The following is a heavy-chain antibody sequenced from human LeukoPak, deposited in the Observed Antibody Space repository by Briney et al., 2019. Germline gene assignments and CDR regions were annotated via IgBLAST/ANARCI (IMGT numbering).Heavy chain of an antibody. CDR2: ISGSGDNT. D-gene: IGHD6-19*01. CDR1: GFTFSSYA. V-gene: IGHV3-23*01. J-gene: IGHJ4*02. Sequence: GGSLRLSCAASGFTFSSYAMSWVRQAPGKGLEWVSAISGSGDNTYYADSVKGRFTISRDNSKNTLYLHMNNLRAEDTAVYYCAKGALSSGWHYFDYWGQGTLVTVSS. CDR3: AKGALSSGWHYFDY.